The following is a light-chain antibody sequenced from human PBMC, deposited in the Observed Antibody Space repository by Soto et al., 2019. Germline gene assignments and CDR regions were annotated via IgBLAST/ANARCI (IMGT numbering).Light chain of an antibody. V-gene: IGKV1-6*01. J-gene: IGKJ1*01. CDR1: QGIGNA. Sequence: AIQMTQSPSSLSASVGDRVTISFRASQGIGNALVWYQQKPGKPPKVLIYGASNLQSGVPPRFSGSGSGTDFTLAISSLQPEDSATYYCLQDINYPWTFGQGTKVDIK. CDR2: GAS. CDR3: LQDINYPWT.